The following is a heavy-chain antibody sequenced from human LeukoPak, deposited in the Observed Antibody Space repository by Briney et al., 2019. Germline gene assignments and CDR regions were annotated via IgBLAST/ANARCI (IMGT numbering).Heavy chain of an antibody. J-gene: IGHJ6*03. CDR3: ATLSPDPGYYYYYMDV. CDR1: GFTFSNYW. V-gene: IGHV3-7*01. Sequence: PGGSLRLSCEGSGFTFSNYWMGWVRQAPGKGLQWVANIKTDGSEKYYVDSVKGRFTISRDNAKNSLYLQMNSLRAEDTAVYYCATLSPDPGYYYYYMDVWGKGTTVTVSS. D-gene: IGHD2/OR15-2a*01. CDR2: IKTDGSEK.